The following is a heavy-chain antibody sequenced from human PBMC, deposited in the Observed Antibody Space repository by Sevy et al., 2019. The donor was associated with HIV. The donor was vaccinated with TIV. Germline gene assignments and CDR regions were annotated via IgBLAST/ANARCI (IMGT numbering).Heavy chain of an antibody. CDR2: ISYDGSNK. D-gene: IGHD3-3*01. CDR1: GFTFSSYA. CDR3: SRPFTIFGVVIHWYYFDY. J-gene: IGHJ4*02. Sequence: GGSLRLSCAASGFTFSSYAMHWVRQAPGKGLEWVAVISYDGSNKYYADSVKGRFTISRDNSKNTPYLQMNSRRAEDTAVYYCSRPFTIFGVVIHWYYFDYWGQGTLVTVSS. V-gene: IGHV3-30-3*01.